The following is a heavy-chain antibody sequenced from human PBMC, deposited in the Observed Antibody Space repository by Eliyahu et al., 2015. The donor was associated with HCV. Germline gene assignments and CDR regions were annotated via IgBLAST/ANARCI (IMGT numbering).Heavy chain of an antibody. CDR2: IIPIFGTA. D-gene: IGHD5-18*01. V-gene: IGHV1-69*01. CDR3: ARGRGLRGYSYGSTDY. Sequence: LEWMGGIIPIFGTANYAQKFQGRVTITADESTSTAYMELSSLRSEDTAVYYCARGRGLRGYSYGSTDYWGQGTLVTVSS. J-gene: IGHJ4*02.